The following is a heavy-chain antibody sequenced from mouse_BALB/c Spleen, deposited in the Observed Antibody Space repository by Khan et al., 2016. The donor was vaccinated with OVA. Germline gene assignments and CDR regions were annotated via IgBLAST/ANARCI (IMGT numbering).Heavy chain of an antibody. CDR3: ASHLTGSFAY. CDR2: MSSGGDYT. J-gene: IGHJ3*01. Sequence: DVQLVESGRDLVKPGGSLKLSCAASGFTFSSYSMSWVRQIPDKRLEWVATMSSGGDYTYYPDSVKGRFTISRDNAKNTLYLQMSSLKSEDTAMYYCASHLTGSFAYWGQGTLVTVSA. CDR1: GFTFSSYS. V-gene: IGHV5-6*01. D-gene: IGHD4-1*01.